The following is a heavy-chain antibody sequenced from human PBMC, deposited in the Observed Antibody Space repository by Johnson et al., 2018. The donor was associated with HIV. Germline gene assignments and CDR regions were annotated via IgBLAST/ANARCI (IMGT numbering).Heavy chain of an antibody. Sequence: QVQLVESGGGVVQPGRSLRLSCAASGFTFSSYAMHWVRQAPGKGLEWVAVISSDGTNKYYADSVKGRFTITRDNSKNTLYLQMNSLRPEDTAVYFCARLSDFGVVTMGAFDIWGQGTMVIVSS. V-gene: IGHV3-30*04. CDR1: GFTFSSYA. CDR2: ISSDGTNK. J-gene: IGHJ3*02. D-gene: IGHD3-3*01. CDR3: ARLSDFGVVTMGAFDI.